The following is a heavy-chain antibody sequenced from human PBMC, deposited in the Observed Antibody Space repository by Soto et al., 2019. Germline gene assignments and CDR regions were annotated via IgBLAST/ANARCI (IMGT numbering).Heavy chain of an antibody. V-gene: IGHV4-34*01. CDR3: ARAVVGPTYYFDP. CDR2: INHSGYT. D-gene: IGHD2-15*01. CDR1: SGSFKDSY. Sequence: SETLSLTCAISSGSFKDSYWTWMRQPPGKGLEWIGEINHSGYTNSNPSLKSRVTISVDASKNQFSLNLSSVTAADTAVYYCARAVVGPTYYFDPWSQGTQVTVSS. J-gene: IGHJ4*02.